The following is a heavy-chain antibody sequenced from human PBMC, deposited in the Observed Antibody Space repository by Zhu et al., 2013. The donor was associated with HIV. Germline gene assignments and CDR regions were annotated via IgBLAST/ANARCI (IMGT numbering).Heavy chain of an antibody. CDR3: ARESPGGGLGHCSGPSCYGWFDR. J-gene: IGHJ5*02. D-gene: IGHD2-15*01. V-gene: IGHV1-69*13. Sequence: LVQSGAEVMRPGASVTVSCKSSGYAFVGYYMHWVRQAPGQGLQWMGGIIPVFGTVNYAQTFQGRVTITADELTKTAYMELSSLTSEDTAVYYCARESPGGGLGHCSGPSCYGWFDRVGPGTLIIVS. CDR1: GYAFVGYY. CDR2: IIPVFGTV.